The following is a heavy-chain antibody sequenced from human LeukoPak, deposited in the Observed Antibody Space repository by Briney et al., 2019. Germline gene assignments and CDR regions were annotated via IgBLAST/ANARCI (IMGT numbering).Heavy chain of an antibody. V-gene: IGHV1-8*01. CDR2: MNPNSGNT. CDR1: GYTFTSYD. J-gene: IGHJ4*02. D-gene: IGHD3-22*01. Sequence: ASVKVSCKASGYTFTSYDINWVRQATGQGLEWMGWMNPNSGNTGYAQKFQGRVTMTRNTPLSTAFMELSSLRSEDTAVYYCARGLENYYDSSGYDYWGQGTLVTVSS. CDR3: ARGLENYYDSSGYDY.